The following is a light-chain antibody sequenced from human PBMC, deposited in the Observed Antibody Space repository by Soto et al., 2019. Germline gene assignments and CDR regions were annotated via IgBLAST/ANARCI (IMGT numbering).Light chain of an antibody. CDR1: SSDVGSYNL. J-gene: IGLJ2*01. CDR3: CSYAGTLV. V-gene: IGLV2-23*01. Sequence: QSVLTQPASVSGSPGQSITISCTGNSSDVGSYNLVSWYQQHPGKAPKLMIYEGSKRPSGVSNRFSGSKSGNTASLTISGLQAEDEADYYCCSYAGTLVFGGGTKVTGL. CDR2: EGS.